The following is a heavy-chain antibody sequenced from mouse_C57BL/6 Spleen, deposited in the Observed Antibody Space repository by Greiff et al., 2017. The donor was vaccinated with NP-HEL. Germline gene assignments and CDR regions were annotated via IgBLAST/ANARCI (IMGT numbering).Heavy chain of an antibody. D-gene: IGHD1-1*01. J-gene: IGHJ3*01. CDR2: IHPSDSDT. CDR1: GYTFTSYW. CDR3: AIPNYYGSSPFAY. V-gene: IGHV1-74*01. Sequence: VQLQQPGAELVKPGASVKVSCKASGYTFTSYWMHWVKQRPGQGLEWIGRIHPSDSDTNYNQKFKGKATLTVDKSSSTAYMQLSSLTSEDSAVYYCAIPNYYGSSPFAYWGQGTLVTVSA.